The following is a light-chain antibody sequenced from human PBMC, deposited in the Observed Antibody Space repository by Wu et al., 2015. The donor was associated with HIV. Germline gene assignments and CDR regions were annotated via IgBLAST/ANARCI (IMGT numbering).Light chain of an antibody. V-gene: IGKV3-20*01. Sequence: EIVLTQSPGTLSLSPGERATLSCRASQSISSNYLAWYQQKPGQAPRLLIYGASSRATGIPDRFSGSGSGTDFTLTINRLEPEDFAVYYCQQYGSSPLWTFGQGPRWKSN. J-gene: IGKJ1*01. CDR3: QQYGSSPLWT. CDR1: QSISSNY. CDR2: GAS.